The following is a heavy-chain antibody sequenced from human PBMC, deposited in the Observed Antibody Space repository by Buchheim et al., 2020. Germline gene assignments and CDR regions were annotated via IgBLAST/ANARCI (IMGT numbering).Heavy chain of an antibody. CDR2: VVPIFGTA. D-gene: IGHD6-6*01. Sequence: QVQLAQSGAEVKKPGSSVKVSCKTSGYTFSNNAISWVRQAPGQGLEWMGGVVPIFGTATYAQKFRGRVTITTDESTSTAYIELSSLRSWDTAIYYCARDGASSLSGPPFFDYWGQGTL. J-gene: IGHJ4*02. V-gene: IGHV1-69*01. CDR3: ARDGASSLSGPPFFDY. CDR1: GYTFSNNA.